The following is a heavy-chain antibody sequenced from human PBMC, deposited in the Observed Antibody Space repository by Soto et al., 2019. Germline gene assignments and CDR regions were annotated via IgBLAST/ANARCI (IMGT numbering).Heavy chain of an antibody. Sequence: GASVKVSCKAAGYTFTTHNINWVRQATGQGLEGRGWMNPNSGTTGYAQKFQDRITLTRDTPKTTAYMELSSLTSDDTAVYFCVRYGVAAAYWGQGTQVTVSS. D-gene: IGHD2-8*01. CDR3: VRYGVAAAY. CDR2: MNPNSGTT. V-gene: IGHV1-8*02. J-gene: IGHJ4*01. CDR1: GYTFTTHN.